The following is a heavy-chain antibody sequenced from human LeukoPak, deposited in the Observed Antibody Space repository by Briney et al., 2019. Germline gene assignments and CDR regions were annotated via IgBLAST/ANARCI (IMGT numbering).Heavy chain of an antibody. CDR1: GFTFDDYG. CDR3: ARIGHDLYQTFDS. D-gene: IGHD2-2*01. J-gene: IGHJ5*01. V-gene: IGHV3-20*04. Sequence: GGSLRLSCAASGFTFDDYGMSWVRQAPGKGLEWVSGINWNGGSTGYADSVKGRFTISRDNAKNSVFLQMNSLRAEDTALYYCARIGHDLYQTFDSRGHGTLITVSS. CDR2: INWNGGST.